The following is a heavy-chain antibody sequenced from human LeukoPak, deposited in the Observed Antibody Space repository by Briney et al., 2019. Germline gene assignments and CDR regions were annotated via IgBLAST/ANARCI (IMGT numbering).Heavy chain of an antibody. Sequence: SQTLSLTCTVSGVPIASASYHWSWVRQPAGQGLEWIGLYTNGNTKYNPSLKSRGTISVDTSNNQFSLNLNSVTAADTAVYYCARGQTPHVFYYYYGMDVWGQGTTVTVSS. CDR2: LYTNGNT. CDR3: ARGQTPHVFYYYYGMDV. CDR1: GVPIASASYH. V-gene: IGHV4-61*02. J-gene: IGHJ6*02.